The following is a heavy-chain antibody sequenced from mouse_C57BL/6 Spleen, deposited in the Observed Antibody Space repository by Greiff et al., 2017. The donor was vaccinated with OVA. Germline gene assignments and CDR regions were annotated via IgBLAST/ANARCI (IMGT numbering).Heavy chain of an antibody. J-gene: IGHJ2*01. V-gene: IGHV1-59*01. CDR2: IDPSDSYT. CDR1: GYTFTSYW. Sequence: QVQLKQPGAELVRPGTSVKLSCKASGYTFTSYWMHWVKQRPGQGLEWIGVIDPSDSYTNYNQKFKGKATLTVDTSSSTAYMQLSSLTSEDSAVYYCARATTVVAIDYWGQGTTLTVSS. CDR3: ARATTVVAIDY. D-gene: IGHD1-1*01.